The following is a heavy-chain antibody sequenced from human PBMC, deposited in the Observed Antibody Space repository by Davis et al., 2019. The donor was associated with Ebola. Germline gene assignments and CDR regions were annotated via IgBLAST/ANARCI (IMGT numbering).Heavy chain of an antibody. Sequence: ESLKISCAASGFTFKNYNMIWVRQAPGKGLELVSSISSSSTYIDYADSVKGRFTISRDNAKNSLFLQMNSLRAEDTAVYYCAAHQGYYYGPRSSTWFDPWGQGTLVTVSS. D-gene: IGHD3-10*01. CDR1: GFTFKNYN. CDR3: AAHQGYYYGPRSSTWFDP. CDR2: ISSSSTYI. V-gene: IGHV3-21*01. J-gene: IGHJ5*02.